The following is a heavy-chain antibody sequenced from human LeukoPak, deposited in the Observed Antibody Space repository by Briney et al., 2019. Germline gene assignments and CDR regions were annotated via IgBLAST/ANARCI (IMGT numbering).Heavy chain of an antibody. CDR1: GYTLTELS. CDR3: ATDKETQLALDS. CDR2: FDPEDGET. V-gene: IGHV1-24*01. D-gene: IGHD2-15*01. J-gene: IGHJ4*02. Sequence: ASVKVSCKVSGYTLTELSMHWVRQAPGKGLEWKGGFDPEDGETTYAQKFQGRLTMTEDTSSDLAFMELSSLRSDDTAVYYCATDKETQLALDSWGQGTLVTVSS.